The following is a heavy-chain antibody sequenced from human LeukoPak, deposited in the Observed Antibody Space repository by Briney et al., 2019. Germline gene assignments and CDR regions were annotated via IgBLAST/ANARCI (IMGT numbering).Heavy chain of an antibody. CDR3: AREEWFFDF. J-gene: IGHJ4*02. CDR1: GFTFSSYG. Sequence: PGGSLRLSCAASGFTFSSYGMHWVRQAPGKGLEWVAVISYDGSNKYYADSVKGRFTISRDNSKNTLYLQMNSLRAEDTAVYYCAREEWFFDFWGQGTLVTVSS. CDR2: ISYDGSNK. D-gene: IGHD3-3*01. V-gene: IGHV3-30*03.